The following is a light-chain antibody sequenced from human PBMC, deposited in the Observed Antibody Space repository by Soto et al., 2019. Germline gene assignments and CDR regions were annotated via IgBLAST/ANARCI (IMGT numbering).Light chain of an antibody. CDR1: QGISTY. V-gene: IGKV1-39*01. CDR2: AAS. CDR3: QQSYSTTWT. J-gene: IGKJ1*01. Sequence: DIQMTKYQSSLSASVGDRVTITCRASQGISTYLNWYQQKPGKAPKLLIYAASSLQSGVPSRFSGSGSETDFTLTISSLQPEDFATYSCQQSYSTTWTFGQGTKVDIK.